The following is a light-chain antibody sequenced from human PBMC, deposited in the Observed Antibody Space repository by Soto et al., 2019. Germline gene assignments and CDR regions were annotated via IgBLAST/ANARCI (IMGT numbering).Light chain of an antibody. CDR1: QSVSDY. J-gene: IGKJ5*01. CDR3: QQRSNWPIT. V-gene: IGKV3-11*01. Sequence: EIVMTQSPATLSVSPGGRATLSCRASQSVSDYLAWYQQKPGQAPRLLIYDASNRATGIPPRFGGSGSGTDFTLTISSLEPEDFAVYYCQQRSNWPITFGQGTRLEI. CDR2: DAS.